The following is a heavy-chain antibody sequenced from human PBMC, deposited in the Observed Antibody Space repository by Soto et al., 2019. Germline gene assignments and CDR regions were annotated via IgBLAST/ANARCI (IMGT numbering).Heavy chain of an antibody. Sequence: SETLSLTCAVSGDSISSSNWWTWVRQPPGKGLEWIGEIYHSGNTNYNPSLRSRVAISFDASKNQISLQVRSATAADAAVYYCARDLKEYCSDGKCNWFDPWGQGTLVTVSS. J-gene: IGHJ5*02. CDR3: ARDLKEYCSDGKCNWFDP. CDR1: GDSISSSNW. D-gene: IGHD2-15*01. CDR2: IYHSGNT. V-gene: IGHV4-4*02.